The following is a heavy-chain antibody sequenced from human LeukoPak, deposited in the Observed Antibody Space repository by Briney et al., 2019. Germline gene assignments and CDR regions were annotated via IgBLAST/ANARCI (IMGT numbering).Heavy chain of an antibody. CDR1: GYTFTSYA. D-gene: IGHD6-13*01. J-gene: IGHJ5*02. Sequence: ASVKVSCKASGYTFTSYAMHWVRQAPGQRLEWMGWINAGNGNTKYSQKFQGRVTITRVTSASTAYMELSSLRSEDTAVYYCARASTRIAAAGTAWFDPWGQGTLVTVSS. V-gene: IGHV1-3*01. CDR2: INAGNGNT. CDR3: ARASTRIAAAGTAWFDP.